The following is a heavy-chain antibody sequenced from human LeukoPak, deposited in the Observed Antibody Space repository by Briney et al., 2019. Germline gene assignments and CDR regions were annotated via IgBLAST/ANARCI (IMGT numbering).Heavy chain of an antibody. CDR1: GFTFTSYA. CDR2: ISGSGGST. J-gene: IGHJ4*02. CDR3: AKEPRTYYYGSGSYLYYFDY. V-gene: IGHV3-23*01. D-gene: IGHD3-10*01. Sequence: GGSLRLSCAASGFTFTSYAMSWVRQAPGKGLEWVSAISGSGGSTYYADSVKGRFTISRDNSKNTLYLQMNSLRAEDTAVYYCAKEPRTYYYGSGSYLYYFDYWGQGTLVTVSS.